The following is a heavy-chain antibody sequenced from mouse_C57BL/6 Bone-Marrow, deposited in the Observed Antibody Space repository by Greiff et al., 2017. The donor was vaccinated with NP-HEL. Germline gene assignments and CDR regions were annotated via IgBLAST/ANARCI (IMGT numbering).Heavy chain of an antibody. CDR3: ARDTTVVAPYWYFDV. Sequence: VQLQQPGAELVKPGASVKLSCKASGYTFTSYWMHWVKQRPGRGLEWIGRIDPNSGGIKYNEKFKSKATLTVDKPSSTAYMQLSSLTSEDSAVYYCARDTTVVAPYWYFDVWGTGTTVTVSS. CDR2: IDPNSGGI. D-gene: IGHD1-1*01. V-gene: IGHV1-72*01. CDR1: GYTFTSYW. J-gene: IGHJ1*03.